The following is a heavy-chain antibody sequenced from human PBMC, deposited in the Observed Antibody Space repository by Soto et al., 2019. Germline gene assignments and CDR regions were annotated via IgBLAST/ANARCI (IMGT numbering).Heavy chain of an antibody. J-gene: IGHJ3*02. V-gene: IGHV1-18*01. CDR3: ARYCSSTSCYGPDAFDI. CDR2: ISAYNGNT. D-gene: IGHD2-2*01. Sequence: ASVKVSCRASGYTFTCYGISWVRQAPGQGLEWMGWISAYNGNTNYAQKLQGRVTMTTDTSTSTAYMELRSLRSDDTAVYYCARYCSSTSCYGPDAFDIWGQGTMVTVSS. CDR1: GYTFTCYG.